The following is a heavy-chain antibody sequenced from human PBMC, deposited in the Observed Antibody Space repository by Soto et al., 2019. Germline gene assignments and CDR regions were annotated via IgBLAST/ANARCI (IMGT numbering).Heavy chain of an antibody. V-gene: IGHV3-23*01. Sequence: EVQLLASGGGLVQPGKTLRVSCVASGFTFSNFAMTWVRQAPGKGLERVSGITSSGGSTYYGDSVKGRFTISRDNSKNTLYLQMHSLRAEDTAVYYWTKGTGTSDNGLDPWGQGTLVTVSS. CDR2: ITSSGGST. D-gene: IGHD1-7*01. J-gene: IGHJ5*02. CDR1: GFTFSNFA. CDR3: TKGTGTSDNGLDP.